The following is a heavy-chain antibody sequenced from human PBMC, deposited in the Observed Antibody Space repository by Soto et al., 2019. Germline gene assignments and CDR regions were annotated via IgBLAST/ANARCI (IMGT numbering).Heavy chain of an antibody. V-gene: IGHV3-21*01. J-gene: IGHJ4*02. Sequence: EVQLVESGGGLVKPGGSLRLACAASGFTFSRYSMNWVRQAPGTGLEWVSSISSSSSYIYYADSVKGRFTISRDNAKNSLYLQMNSLRAEDTAVYYCARDRDYGDYWGQGTLVTVSS. CDR1: GFTFSRYS. CDR2: ISSSSSYI. CDR3: ARDRDYGDY.